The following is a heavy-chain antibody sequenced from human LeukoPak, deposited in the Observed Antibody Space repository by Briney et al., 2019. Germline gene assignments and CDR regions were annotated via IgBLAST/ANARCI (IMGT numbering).Heavy chain of an antibody. V-gene: IGHV5-51*01. D-gene: IGHD3-22*01. Sequence: GESLKISCKGSGYSFTCYWIGWVRQMPGKGLEWMGIIYPGDSDTRYSPSFQGQVTISADKSISTAYLQWSSLKASDTAMYYCARGSLGSSGYPYYFDYWGQGTLVTVSS. CDR3: ARGSLGSSGYPYYFDY. J-gene: IGHJ4*02. CDR2: IYPGDSDT. CDR1: GYSFTCYW.